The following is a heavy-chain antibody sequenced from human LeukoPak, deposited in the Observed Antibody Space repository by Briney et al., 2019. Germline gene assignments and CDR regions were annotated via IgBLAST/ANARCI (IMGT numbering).Heavy chain of an antibody. D-gene: IGHD2-15*01. Sequence: SGTLSLTCAVSGGSISSSNWWSWVRQPPGKGLEWIGEIYHSGSTNYNPSLKSRVTISVDKSKNQFSLKLSSVTAADTAVYYCARMVRYCSGGSCYSSYYYGMDVWGQGTTVTVSS. J-gene: IGHJ6*02. V-gene: IGHV4-4*02. CDR1: GGSISSSNW. CDR2: IYHSGST. CDR3: ARMVRYCSGGSCYSSYYYGMDV.